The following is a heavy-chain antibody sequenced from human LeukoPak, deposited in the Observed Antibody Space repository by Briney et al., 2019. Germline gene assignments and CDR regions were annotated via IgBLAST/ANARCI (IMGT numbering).Heavy chain of an antibody. V-gene: IGHV4-34*01. Sequence: SETLSLTCAVHGGSFSGYYWSWIRQPPGKGLEWIGEINHSGSTNYNPSLKSRVTISVDTSKNQFSLRLSSVTAADTAVYSCARAGYCSGGSCYWGSQDFDYWGQGTLVTVSS. CDR1: GGSFSGYY. D-gene: IGHD2-15*01. J-gene: IGHJ4*02. CDR2: INHSGST. CDR3: ARAGYCSGGSCYWGSQDFDY.